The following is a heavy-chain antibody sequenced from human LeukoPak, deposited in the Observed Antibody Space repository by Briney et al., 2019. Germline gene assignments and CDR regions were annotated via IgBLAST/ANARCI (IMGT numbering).Heavy chain of an antibody. Sequence: SETLSLXCTVSGGSNSSSSYYWGWIRQPPGKGPEWIGSIYYSGSTYNNLSLKSRVTISVDTSKNQFSLKLSSVTAADTAVYYCARGPPLPRLRRKGYFDYWGQGTLVTVSS. CDR1: GGSNSSSSYY. CDR3: ARGPPLPRLRRKGYFDY. CDR2: IYYSGST. J-gene: IGHJ4*02. D-gene: IGHD1-14*01. V-gene: IGHV4-39*01.